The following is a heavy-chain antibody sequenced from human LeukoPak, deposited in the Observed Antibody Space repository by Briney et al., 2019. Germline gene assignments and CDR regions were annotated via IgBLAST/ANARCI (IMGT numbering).Heavy chain of an antibody. CDR3: ARGVRFGSSGWYPAFDY. D-gene: IGHD6-19*01. J-gene: IGHJ4*02. CDR1: GGSISSSSYY. Sequence: SETLSLTCTVSGGSISSSSYYWGWIRQPPGKGLEWIGSIYYSGSTNYNPSLKSRVTISVDTSKNQFSLKLSSVTAADTAVYYCARGVRFGSSGWYPAFDYWGQGTLVTVSS. CDR2: IYYSGST. V-gene: IGHV4-39*07.